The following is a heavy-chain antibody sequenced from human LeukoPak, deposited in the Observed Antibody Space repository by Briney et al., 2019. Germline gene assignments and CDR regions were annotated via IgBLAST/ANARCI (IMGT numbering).Heavy chain of an antibody. CDR3: AREAAAGAWDYFDC. Sequence: GGSLRLSCAASGFTFSSYAMSWVRQAPGKGLEWVSAISGSGGSTHYADSVKGWFTISRDNSKNTLYLQVGSLRGEDMAVYYCAREAAAGAWDYFDCWGQGTLVTVSS. CDR1: GFTFSSYA. V-gene: IGHV3-23*01. CDR2: ISGSGGST. J-gene: IGHJ4*02. D-gene: IGHD6-13*01.